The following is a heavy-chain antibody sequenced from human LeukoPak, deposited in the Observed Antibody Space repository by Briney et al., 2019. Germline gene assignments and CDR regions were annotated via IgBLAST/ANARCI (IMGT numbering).Heavy chain of an antibody. D-gene: IGHD2-15*01. CDR1: GFTFSDYY. V-gene: IGHV3-11*04. CDR3: ASHRYCSGGSCYGARYFDY. CDR2: ISSSGSTI. J-gene: IGHJ4*02. Sequence: MAGGSLRLSCAASGFTFSDYYMSWIRQAPGKGLEWVSYISSSGSTIYYADSVKGRFTISRDNAKNSLYLQMNSLRAEDTAVYYCASHRYCSGGSCYGARYFDYWGQGTLVTVSS.